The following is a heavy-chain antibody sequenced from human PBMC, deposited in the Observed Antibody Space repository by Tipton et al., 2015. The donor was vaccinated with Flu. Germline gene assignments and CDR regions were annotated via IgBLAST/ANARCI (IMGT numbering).Heavy chain of an antibody. CDR1: GYRFTNYW. J-gene: IGHJ4*02. V-gene: IGHV5-51*01. Sequence: QLVQSGAEVKKPGESLKISCKGSGYRFTNYWIGWVRQMPGKGLEWMGIIYSGDSETRYSPSFQGQVTISVDKSISNAYLQWTSLKASDTAMYSCARAGSGHHFDSWGQGTPVTVSS. CDR3: ARAGSGHHFDS. CDR2: IYSGDSET. D-gene: IGHD3-10*01.